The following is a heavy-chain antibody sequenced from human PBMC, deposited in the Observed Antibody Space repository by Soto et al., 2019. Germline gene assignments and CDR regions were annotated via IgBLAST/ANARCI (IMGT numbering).Heavy chain of an antibody. V-gene: IGHV4-59*08. CDR2: IYYSGST. Sequence: QVQLQESGPGPVKPSETLSLTCTVSGGSISSYYWSWIRQPPGKGLEWIGYIYYSGSTNYNPSLKSRVTISVDTSKNQFSLKLSSVTAADTAVYYCATRAADYDFWSGYYSYYYYMDVWGKGTTVTVSS. J-gene: IGHJ6*03. CDR3: ATRAADYDFWSGYYSYYYYMDV. CDR1: GGSISSYY. D-gene: IGHD3-3*01.